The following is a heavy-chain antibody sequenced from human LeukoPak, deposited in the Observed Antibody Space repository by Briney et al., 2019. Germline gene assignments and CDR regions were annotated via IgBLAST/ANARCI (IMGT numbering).Heavy chain of an antibody. Sequence: PGGSLRLSCAASRFTFSSYGMHWVRQAPGKGLEWVAVIWYDGSNKYYADSVKGRFTISRDNSKNTLYLQMNSLRAEDTAVYYCATLLAAAGEGRFDYWGQGTLVTVSS. CDR1: RFTFSSYG. D-gene: IGHD6-13*01. V-gene: IGHV3-33*01. J-gene: IGHJ4*02. CDR2: IWYDGSNK. CDR3: ATLLAAAGEGRFDY.